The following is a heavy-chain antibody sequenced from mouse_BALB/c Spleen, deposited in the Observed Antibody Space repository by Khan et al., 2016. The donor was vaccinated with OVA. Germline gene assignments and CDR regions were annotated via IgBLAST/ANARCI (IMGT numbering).Heavy chain of an antibody. CDR2: IYYSGTI. Sequence: EVQLQESGPGLAKPSQTVSLTCTVTGISITTGNYRWSWIRQFPGNKLEWIGNIYYSGTITYNPSLTSRTTITSNTSKSQFFLEMNSLTAEDTATCFCARDYGSLYWYFDVWGAGTTVTVSS. J-gene: IGHJ1*01. CDR3: ARDYGSLYWYFDV. D-gene: IGHD1-1*01. V-gene: IGHV3-5*02. CDR1: GISITTGNYR.